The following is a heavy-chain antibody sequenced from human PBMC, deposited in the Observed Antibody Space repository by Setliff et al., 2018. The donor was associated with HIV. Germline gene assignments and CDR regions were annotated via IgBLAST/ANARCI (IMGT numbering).Heavy chain of an antibody. D-gene: IGHD3-3*01. V-gene: IGHV3-23*01. CDR2: TTSNGRTT. J-gene: IGHJ4*02. CDR1: GFTFSSYA. CDR3: AKAWGSGYPSFESALMFDV. Sequence: GGSLRLSCAASGFTFSSYAMHWVRQAPGKGLEWVSATTSNGRTTDYAESVRGRFTLSRDNSRNTLYLHMTSLRAEDTAIYYCAKAWGSGYPSFESALMFDVWGQGTLVTVSS.